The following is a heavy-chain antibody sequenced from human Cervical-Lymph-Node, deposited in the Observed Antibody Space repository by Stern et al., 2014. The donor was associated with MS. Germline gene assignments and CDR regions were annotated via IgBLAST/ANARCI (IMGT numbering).Heavy chain of an antibody. V-gene: IGHV3-21*01. CDR2: ISSSSSYI. Sequence: VQLVESGGGLVKPGGSLRLSCAASGFTFSSYSMNWVRQAPGKGLECVSSISSSSSYIYYADSVKGRFTISRDNAKNSLYLQMNSLRAEDTAVYYCARDYHYYDSSGYYDDAFDIWGQGTMVTVSS. D-gene: IGHD3-22*01. J-gene: IGHJ3*02. CDR1: GFTFSSYS. CDR3: ARDYHYYDSSGYYDDAFDI.